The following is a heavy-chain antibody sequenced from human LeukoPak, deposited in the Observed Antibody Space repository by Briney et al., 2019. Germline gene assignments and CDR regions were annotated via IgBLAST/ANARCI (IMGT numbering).Heavy chain of an antibody. J-gene: IGHJ3*02. D-gene: IGHD2-15*01. V-gene: IGHV3-30-3*01. CDR3: ARDFLDIVVVVAATSSNQQRPNDAFDI. Sequence: PGGSLRLSCAASGFTFSSYAMHWVRQAPGKGLEWVAVISYDGSNKYYADSVKGRFTISGDNSKNTLYLQMNGLRAEDTAVYYCARDFLDIVVVVAATSSNQQRPNDAFDIWGQGTMVTVSS. CDR2: ISYDGSNK. CDR1: GFTFSSYA.